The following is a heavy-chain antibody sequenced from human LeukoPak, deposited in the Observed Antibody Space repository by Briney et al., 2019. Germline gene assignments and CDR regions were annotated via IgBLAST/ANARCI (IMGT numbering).Heavy chain of an antibody. D-gene: IGHD3-22*01. CDR2: IYYSGST. J-gene: IGHJ4*02. CDR3: ASEAYYYDSSGYYKY. V-gene: IGHV4-59*11. CDR1: GASISSHY. Sequence: SETLSLTCSVSGASISSHYWSWIRQPPGKGLEWIGYIYYSGSTNYNPSLKSRVTISVDTSKNQFSLKLSSVTAADTAVYYCASEAYYYDSSGYYKYWGQGTLVTVSS.